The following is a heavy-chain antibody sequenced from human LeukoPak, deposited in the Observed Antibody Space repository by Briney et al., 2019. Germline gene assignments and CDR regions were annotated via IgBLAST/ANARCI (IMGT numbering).Heavy chain of an antibody. V-gene: IGHV1-8*01. Sequence: ASVKVSCKASGYTFTSYDINWVRQATGQGLEWMGWMNPNSGNTGYAQKFQGRVTMTRDTSTSTVYMELSSLRSEDTAVYYCARQGAAAFDIWGQGTMVTVSS. CDR3: ARQGAAAFDI. J-gene: IGHJ3*02. D-gene: IGHD6-13*01. CDR2: MNPNSGNT. CDR1: GYTFTSYD.